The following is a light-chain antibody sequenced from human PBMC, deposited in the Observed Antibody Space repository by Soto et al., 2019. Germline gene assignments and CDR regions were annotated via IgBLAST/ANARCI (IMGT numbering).Light chain of an antibody. CDR3: QHYNSSPMYI. J-gene: IGKJ2*01. CDR2: KAS. CDR1: QSISSW. Sequence: DIQMTQSPSTLSASVGDRVTITCRASQSISSWLAWFQQKPGKAPKLLIFKASFLETAVPSRFSGTGSGTEFTLTISSLQPDDFATYYCQHYNSSPMYIFGQGTKLEIK. V-gene: IGKV1-5*03.